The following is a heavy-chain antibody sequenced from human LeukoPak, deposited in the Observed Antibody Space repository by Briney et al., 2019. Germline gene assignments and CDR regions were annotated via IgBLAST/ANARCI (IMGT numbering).Heavy chain of an antibody. Sequence: GGSLRLSCAASGFTFSSYSMNWVRRAPGKGLEWVSSISTSSSYIYYADSVKGRFTISRDNAKNSLYLQMNSLRAEDTAVYYCARDPYYYDSSGYSGAFDIWGQGTMVTVSS. CDR3: ARDPYYYDSSGYSGAFDI. CDR1: GFTFSSYS. CDR2: ISTSSSYI. V-gene: IGHV3-21*01. D-gene: IGHD3-22*01. J-gene: IGHJ3*02.